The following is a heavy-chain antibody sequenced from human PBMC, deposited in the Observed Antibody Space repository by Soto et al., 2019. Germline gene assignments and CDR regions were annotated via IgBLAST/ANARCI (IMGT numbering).Heavy chain of an antibody. CDR3: VRDIITTGSYYYAMDV. CDR1: GGSISSAGHY. V-gene: IGHV4-30-4*01. J-gene: IGHJ6*02. CDR2: IYHSGNA. D-gene: IGHD3-10*01. Sequence: PSETLSLTCTVSGGSISSAGHYWSWIRQPPGKGLEWIGYIYHSGNAYYSPSLKSRVTMSIDTSKNQFSLDLNSVTAADTAMYYCVRDIITTGSYYYAMDVWGQGTTVTVSS.